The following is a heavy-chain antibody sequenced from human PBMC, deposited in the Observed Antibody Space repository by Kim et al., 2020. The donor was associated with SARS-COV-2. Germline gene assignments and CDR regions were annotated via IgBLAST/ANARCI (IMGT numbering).Heavy chain of an antibody. CDR1: GFSFSTAG. J-gene: IGHJ4*02. Sequence: GGSLRLSCVAFGFSFSTAGLSWVRQAPGKGLEWVSTITSGATTYYADSVGGRLTISRDNSKNTLYLQMNSLRAEDTAIYYCAKVTEDYWGQGTLVTVSS. CDR3: AKVTEDY. CDR2: ITSGATT. V-gene: IGHV3-23*01.